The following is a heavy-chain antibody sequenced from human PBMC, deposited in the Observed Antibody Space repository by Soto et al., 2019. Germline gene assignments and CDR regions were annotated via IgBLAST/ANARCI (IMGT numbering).Heavy chain of an antibody. CDR2: IYSGGST. V-gene: IGHV3-66*01. CDR3: ARDALLGCSGGSCYHYYYGMDV. CDR1: GFTVSSNY. Sequence: GGSLRLSCAASGFTVSSNYMSWVRQAPGKGLEWVSVIYSGGSTYYADSVKGRFTISRDNSKNTLYLQMNSLRAEDTAVYYCARDALLGCSGGSCYHYYYGMDVWGQGTTVTVSS. D-gene: IGHD2-15*01. J-gene: IGHJ6*02.